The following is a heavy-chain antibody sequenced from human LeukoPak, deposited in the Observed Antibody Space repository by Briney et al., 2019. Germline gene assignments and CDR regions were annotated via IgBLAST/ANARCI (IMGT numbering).Heavy chain of an antibody. J-gene: IGHJ6*03. CDR1: GYTFTGYY. CDR2: INPNSGGT. D-gene: IGHD3-22*01. Sequence: ASVKVPCKASGYTFTGYYMHWVRQAPGQGLEWMGWINPNSGGTNYAQKFQGRVTMTRDTSISTTYMELSRLRSDDTAVYYCASNSDSSGYYVDYYYYYYMDVWGKGTTVTVSS. V-gene: IGHV1-2*02. CDR3: ASNSDSSGYYVDYYYYYYMDV.